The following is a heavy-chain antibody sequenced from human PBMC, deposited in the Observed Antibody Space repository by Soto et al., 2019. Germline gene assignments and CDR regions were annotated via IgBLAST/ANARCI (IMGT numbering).Heavy chain of an antibody. J-gene: IGHJ6*02. V-gene: IGHV1-69*01. CDR2: FIPIFGIT. D-gene: IGHD4-4*01. CDR1: EGTLGSYA. CDR3: VPLQPSTIRSRPGMDV. Sequence: QVQLLQSGAEVRKPGSSVKVSCKASEGTLGSYAITWVRQAPGQGFEWMGGFIPIFGITNYAQRFEDRLTISADESTSTVYMELSSLTYDDTAVYYCVPLQPSTIRSRPGMDVWGQGTTITVSS.